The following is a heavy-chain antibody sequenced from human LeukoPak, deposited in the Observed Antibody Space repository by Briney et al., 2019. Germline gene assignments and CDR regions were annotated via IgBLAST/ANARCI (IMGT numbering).Heavy chain of an antibody. D-gene: IGHD4-23*01. V-gene: IGHV3-23*01. CDR2: ISGSGGST. CDR1: GFTFSGYY. J-gene: IGHJ4*02. Sequence: GGSLRLSCAASGFTFSGYYMSWIRQAPGKGLEWVSAISGSGGSTYYADSVKGRFTISRDNSKNTLYLQMNSLRAEDTAVYYCANTDYGGNSNYWGQGTLVTVSS. CDR3: ANTDYGGNSNY.